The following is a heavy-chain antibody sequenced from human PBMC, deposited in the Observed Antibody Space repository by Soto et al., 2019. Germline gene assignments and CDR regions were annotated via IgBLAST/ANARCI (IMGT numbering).Heavy chain of an antibody. J-gene: IGHJ4*02. D-gene: IGHD2-15*01. Sequence: QVPLVESGGDVVQPGRSLRLSCAASGFTFSSYAMHWVRQAPGKGLEWVAVISYDGSDKYYADSVKGRFTISRDDSKNTLYLEMNSLRAEDTAVYYCAKDHIAVHGIYWGIGHWGQGTLVTVSS. CDR3: AKDHIAVHGIYWGIGH. CDR1: GFTFSSYA. CDR2: ISYDGSDK. V-gene: IGHV3-30*18.